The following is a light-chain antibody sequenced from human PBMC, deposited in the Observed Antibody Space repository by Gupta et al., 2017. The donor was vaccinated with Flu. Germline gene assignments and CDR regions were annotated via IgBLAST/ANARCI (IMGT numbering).Light chain of an antibody. CDR1: ALPKQY. CDR3: QSADSSGSYV. CDR2: KDI. Sequence: SYELTQPPSVSVSPGQTARITCSGDALPKQYAHWYQQKPGQAPVVVIYKDIERPSGIPERFSGSSSGTTLTVTISGVEADDEADYYGQSADSSGSYVFGTGTKVTVL. V-gene: IGLV3-25*02. J-gene: IGLJ1*01.